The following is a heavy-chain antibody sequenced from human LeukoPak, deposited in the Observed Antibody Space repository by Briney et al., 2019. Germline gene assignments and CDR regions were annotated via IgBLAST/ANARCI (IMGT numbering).Heavy chain of an antibody. CDR1: GFTSNYAW. Sequence: GGSLRLSCAASGFTSNYAWMSWVRQVPGKGLEWVGQTVSEIDGGTTDYATPVKGRFTISRDDSKSTLYLQMNSLKIEDTAVYYCTTDEDWNYARKDVWGQGATVIVSS. J-gene: IGHJ6*02. CDR3: TTDEDWNYARKDV. V-gene: IGHV3-15*04. D-gene: IGHD1-7*01. CDR2: TVSEIDGGTT.